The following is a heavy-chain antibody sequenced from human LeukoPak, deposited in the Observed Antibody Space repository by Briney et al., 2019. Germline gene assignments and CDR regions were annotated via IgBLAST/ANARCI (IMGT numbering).Heavy chain of an antibody. CDR3: AREGPGRGYSYGSLDY. J-gene: IGHJ4*02. V-gene: IGHV3-64*01. CDR1: GFAFSNYA. D-gene: IGHD5-18*01. CDR2: ISSNGDTT. Sequence: GGSLRLSCAASGFAFSNYAMHWVRQAPGKGLEYVSAISSNGDTTYYANSVKGRFTISRDISKNTLYLQMRTLRTEDLAVYYCAREGPGRGYSYGSLDYWGQGTLVTVSS.